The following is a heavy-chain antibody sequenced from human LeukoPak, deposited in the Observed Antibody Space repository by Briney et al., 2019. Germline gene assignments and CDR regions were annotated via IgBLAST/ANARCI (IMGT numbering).Heavy chain of an antibody. CDR2: INGDGSRT. Sequence: PGGSLRLSCAASGFTFSTYWMHWVRQAPGKGLVWVSRINGDGSRTSYADSVKGRLTISRDNSKNTLYLQMNSLRAEDTAVYYCARVVDHDYGDYYLDYWGQGTLVTVSS. CDR3: ARVVDHDYGDYYLDY. D-gene: IGHD4-17*01. CDR1: GFTFSTYW. J-gene: IGHJ4*02. V-gene: IGHV3-74*01.